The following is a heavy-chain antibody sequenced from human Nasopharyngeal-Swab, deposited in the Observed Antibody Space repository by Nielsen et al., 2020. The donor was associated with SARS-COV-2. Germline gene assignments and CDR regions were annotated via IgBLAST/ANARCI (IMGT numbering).Heavy chain of an antibody. CDR3: ARVFQEQYSAGGYYYGMDV. CDR1: GGSISSGGYS. CDR2: IYHSGNT. Sequence: SETLSLTCAVSGGSISSGGYSWSWIRQPPGKGLEWIGYIYHSGNTYYNPSLKSRVTISVDSSKNQFSLKLSSVTAADTAVYYCARVFQEQYSAGGYYYGMDVWGQGTTVTVSS. V-gene: IGHV4-30-2*01. D-gene: IGHD6-19*01. J-gene: IGHJ6*02.